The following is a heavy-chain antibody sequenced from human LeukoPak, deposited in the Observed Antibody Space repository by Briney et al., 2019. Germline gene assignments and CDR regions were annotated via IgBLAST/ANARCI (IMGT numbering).Heavy chain of an antibody. V-gene: IGHV3-30*04. CDR2: ISKDGSMR. CDR1: GFSFTKYA. Sequence: GYLRLSCAASGFSFTKYAMDWVRQPPGKGLGWVAIISKDGSMRYYADSVKGRFTVSRDNSNNAVYLQMNSPKSEDTAVYYCAGEKFDIWGQGTMVTVSA. J-gene: IGHJ3*02. CDR3: AGEKFDI.